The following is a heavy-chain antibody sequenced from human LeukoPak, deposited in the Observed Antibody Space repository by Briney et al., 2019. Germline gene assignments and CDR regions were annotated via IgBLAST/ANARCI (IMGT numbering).Heavy chain of an antibody. CDR3: ARGLAFSPDFDY. J-gene: IGHJ4*02. D-gene: IGHD3-3*02. V-gene: IGHV4-34*01. Sequence: SETLSLTCAVYGGSFSGYYWSWIRRPPGKGLEWIGEINHSGSTNYNPSLKSRVTISVDTSKNQFSLKLSSVTAADTAVYYCARGLAFSPDFDYWGQGTLVTVSS. CDR1: GGSFSGYY. CDR2: INHSGST.